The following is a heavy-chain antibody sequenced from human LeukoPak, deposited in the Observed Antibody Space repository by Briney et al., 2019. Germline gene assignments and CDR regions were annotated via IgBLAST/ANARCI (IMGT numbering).Heavy chain of an antibody. D-gene: IGHD5-18*01. Sequence: ASVKVSCKASGYTFTSYGISWVRQAPGQGLERMGWISAYNGNTNYAQKLQGRVTMTTDTSTSTAYMELRSLRSDDTAVYYCARASSDDTAMATPFAYWGQGTLVTVSS. V-gene: IGHV1-18*01. CDR2: ISAYNGNT. CDR1: GYTFTSYG. J-gene: IGHJ4*02. CDR3: ARASSDDTAMATPFAY.